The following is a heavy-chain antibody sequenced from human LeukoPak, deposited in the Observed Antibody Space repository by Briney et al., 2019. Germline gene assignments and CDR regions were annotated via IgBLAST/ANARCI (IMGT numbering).Heavy chain of an antibody. CDR3: ARNKGRYGSGRVHFDP. J-gene: IGHJ5*02. Sequence: SGTLSLTCAVSGGSISSSNWWSWVRQPPGKGLEWIGEIYHSGSTNYNPSLKSRVTISVDKSKNQLSLKLSSVTAADTAVYYCARNKGRYGSGRVHFDPWGQGTLVTVSS. D-gene: IGHD3-10*01. CDR2: IYHSGST. CDR1: GGSISSSNW. V-gene: IGHV4-4*02.